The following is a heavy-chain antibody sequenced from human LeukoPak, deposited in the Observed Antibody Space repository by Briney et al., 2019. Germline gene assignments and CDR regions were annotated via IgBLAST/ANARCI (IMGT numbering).Heavy chain of an antibody. Sequence: GRSLRLSCAASGFTVSSNYMSWVRQAPGKGLEWVSVIYSGGSTYYADSVKGRFTISRDNSKNTLYLQMNSLRAEDTAVYYCAGNSPGYYYYGMDVWGQGTTVTVSS. J-gene: IGHJ6*02. CDR3: AGNSPGYYYYGMDV. CDR2: IYSGGST. CDR1: GFTVSSNY. D-gene: IGHD2/OR15-2a*01. V-gene: IGHV3-53*01.